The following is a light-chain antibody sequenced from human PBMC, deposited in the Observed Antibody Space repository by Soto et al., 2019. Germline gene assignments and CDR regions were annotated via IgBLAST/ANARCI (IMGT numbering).Light chain of an antibody. CDR2: DAT. V-gene: IGKV1-33*01. J-gene: IGKJ1*01. CDR1: QDINNY. Sequence: FQMPQSHSSLSASVGDRVTITCQASQDINNYLNWYQQKPGKAPKLLIFDATNLETGVPSRFSGGGSGTDFTLTINRLEPEDFAVYFCQQYSSSSTFGQGTKVDIK. CDR3: QQYSSSST.